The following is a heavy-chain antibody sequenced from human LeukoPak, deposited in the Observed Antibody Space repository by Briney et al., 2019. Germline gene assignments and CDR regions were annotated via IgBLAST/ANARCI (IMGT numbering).Heavy chain of an antibody. CDR1: GYTFTSYG. CDR3: ARIHYNPYYYDSSGYYPLGAFDI. J-gene: IGHJ3*02. V-gene: IGHV1-18*01. Sequence: ASVKVSCTASGYTFTSYGISWVRQAPGQGLEWMGWISAYNGNTNYAQKLQGRVTMTTDTSTSTAYMELRSLRSDDTAVYYCARIHYNPYYYDSSGYYPLGAFDIWGQGTMVTVSS. CDR2: ISAYNGNT. D-gene: IGHD3-22*01.